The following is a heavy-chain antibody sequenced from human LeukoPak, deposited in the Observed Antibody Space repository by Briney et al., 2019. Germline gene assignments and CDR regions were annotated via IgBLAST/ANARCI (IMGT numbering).Heavy chain of an antibody. CDR1: GGSISSGGYY. Sequence: ASETLSLTCTVSGGSISSGGYYWSWIRQPPGKGLEWIGEINHSGSTNYNPSLKSRVTISVDTSKNQFSLKLSSVTAADTAVYYCARSSQAYYYDSSAGYWGQGTLVTVSS. J-gene: IGHJ4*02. D-gene: IGHD3-22*01. CDR2: INHSGST. V-gene: IGHV4-39*07. CDR3: ARSSQAYYYDSSAGY.